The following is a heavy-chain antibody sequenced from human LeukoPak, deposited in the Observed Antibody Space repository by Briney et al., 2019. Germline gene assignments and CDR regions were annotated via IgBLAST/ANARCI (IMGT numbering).Heavy chain of an antibody. CDR2: INPSGGST. CDR1: GYTFTSYY. V-gene: IGHV1-46*01. J-gene: IGHJ4*02. Sequence: ASVKVSCKASGYTFTSYYMHWVRQAPGQGLEWMGIINPSGGSTSYAQKFQGRVTITADESTSTAYMELSSLRSEDTAVYYCARVTTVTFFDYWGQGTLVTVSS. CDR3: ARVTTVTFFDY. D-gene: IGHD4-17*01.